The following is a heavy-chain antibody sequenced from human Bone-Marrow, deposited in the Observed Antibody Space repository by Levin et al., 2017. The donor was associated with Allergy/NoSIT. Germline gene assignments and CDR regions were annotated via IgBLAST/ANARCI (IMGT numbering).Heavy chain of an antibody. V-gene: IGHV3-30*18. Sequence: SCAASGFAFTSFGMHWVRQAPGKGLEWVAFISYDGNDAYYADSVKGRFTISRDNSKRTLDLQMNTLRVDDTAVYYCAKPRVYSYGSTSYLYGMDVWGQGTSVTVSS. D-gene: IGHD5-18*01. J-gene: IGHJ6*02. CDR2: ISYDGNDA. CDR1: GFAFTSFG. CDR3: AKPRVYSYGSTSYLYGMDV.